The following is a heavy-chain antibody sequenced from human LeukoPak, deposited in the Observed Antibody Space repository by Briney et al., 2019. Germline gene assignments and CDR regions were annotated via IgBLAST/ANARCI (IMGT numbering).Heavy chain of an antibody. J-gene: IGHJ4*02. V-gene: IGHV1-18*01. CDR3: GRVINGFIDY. CDR1: GYTFISYG. D-gene: IGHD2-8*01. Sequence: GASVKVSCTASGYTFISYGISWVRQAPGQGLEWMGWTTTSNGNTNYAQKFQDKFTMTSDTSTSTAYMELRSLRSDDTAVYYCGRVINGFIDYWGQGTLVTVSS. CDR2: TTTSNGNT.